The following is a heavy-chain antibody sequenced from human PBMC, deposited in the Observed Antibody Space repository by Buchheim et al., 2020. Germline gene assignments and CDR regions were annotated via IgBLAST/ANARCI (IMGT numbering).Heavy chain of an antibody. D-gene: IGHD6-19*01. J-gene: IGHJ6*02. CDR2: INHSGST. CDR3: ARGRKWLVTYYYYGMDV. V-gene: IGHV4-34*01. Sequence: QVQLQQWGAGLLKPSETLSLTCAVYGGSFSGYYWSWIRQPPGKGLEWIGEINHSGSTNYNPSLKSRVTISVDTSKNQFSLQLSSVTAADTAVYYCARGRKWLVTYYYYGMDVWGQGTT. CDR1: GGSFSGYY.